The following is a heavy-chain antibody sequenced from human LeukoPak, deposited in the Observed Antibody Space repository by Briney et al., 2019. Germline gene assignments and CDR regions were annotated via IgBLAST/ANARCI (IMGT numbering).Heavy chain of an antibody. Sequence: ASVKVSCKASGYTFTGYYMHWVRQAPGQGLEWMGWMNPNSGNTGYAQKFQGRVTMTRNTSISTAYMELSSLRSEDTAVYYCARDVLSGYGGYGYWGQGTLVTVSS. CDR3: ARDVLSGYGGYGY. CDR1: GYTFTGYY. V-gene: IGHV1-8*02. D-gene: IGHD5-12*01. CDR2: MNPNSGNT. J-gene: IGHJ4*02.